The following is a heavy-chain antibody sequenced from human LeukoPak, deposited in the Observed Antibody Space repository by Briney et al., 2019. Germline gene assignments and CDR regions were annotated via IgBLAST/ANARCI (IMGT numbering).Heavy chain of an antibody. CDR2: ISGSGGST. V-gene: IGHV3-23*01. CDR1: GFTFSSYA. Sequence: GGSLRLSCAASGFTFSSYAMSWVRQAPGKGLEWVSAISGSGGSTYYADSVKGRFTISRDNSKNTLYLQMNSLRAEDTAVYYCAKDKDVVVPAATNWFDPWGQGTPVTVSS. D-gene: IGHD2-2*01. J-gene: IGHJ5*02. CDR3: AKDKDVVVPAATNWFDP.